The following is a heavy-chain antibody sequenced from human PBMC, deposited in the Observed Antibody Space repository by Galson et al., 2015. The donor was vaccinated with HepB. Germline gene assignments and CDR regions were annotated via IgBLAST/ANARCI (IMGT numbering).Heavy chain of an antibody. CDR3: VKDSRTKYDSSGYYYFDY. CDR1: GFTVSSNY. D-gene: IGHD3-22*01. Sequence: LRLSCAASGFTVSSNYMSWVRQAPGKGLEWVSVIYSGGSTYYADSVKGRFTISRDNSKNTLYLQMSSLRAEDTAVYYCVKDSRTKYDSSGYYYFDYWGQGTLVTVSS. CDR2: IYSGGST. V-gene: IGHV3-53*05. J-gene: IGHJ4*02.